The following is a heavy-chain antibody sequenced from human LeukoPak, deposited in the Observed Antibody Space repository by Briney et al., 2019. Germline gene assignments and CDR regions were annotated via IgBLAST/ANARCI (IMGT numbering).Heavy chain of an antibody. V-gene: IGHV3-74*01. CDR3: AKDLSWNTADR. CDR1: GFTYTNYW. Sequence: GGSLRLSCAASGFTYTNYWMHWFRQAPGKGPLWVSRINPDATIIDYADSVKGRFTISRDNAKNLLYLQMNGLRADDTAVYCCAKDLSWNTADRWGQGTLVAVSS. J-gene: IGHJ5*02. CDR2: INPDATII. D-gene: IGHD1/OR15-1a*01.